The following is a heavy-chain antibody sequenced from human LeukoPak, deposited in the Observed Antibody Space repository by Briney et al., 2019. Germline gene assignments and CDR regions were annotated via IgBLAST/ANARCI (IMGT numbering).Heavy chain of an antibody. CDR1: GFTFSSYA. J-gene: IGHJ4*02. CDR3: AKDNRGSSSNYFDY. Sequence: GGSLRLSCAASGFTFSSYAMSWVRQAPGKGLEWVSAISGSGGSTYYADSVKGRFTISRDNSKNTLYLQMNGLGAEDTAIYYCAKDNRGSSSNYFDYWGQGTLVTVSS. V-gene: IGHV3-23*01. D-gene: IGHD6-6*01. CDR2: ISGSGGST.